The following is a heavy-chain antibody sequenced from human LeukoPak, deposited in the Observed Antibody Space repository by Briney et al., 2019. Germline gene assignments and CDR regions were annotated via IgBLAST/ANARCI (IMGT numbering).Heavy chain of an antibody. J-gene: IGHJ4*02. D-gene: IGHD5-12*01. V-gene: IGHV3-23*01. CDR1: GFTFSSYA. CDR3: AKSYNGYESKPDY. Sequence: GGSLELPCAASGFTFSSYAMSWVRQAPGKGLEWVSSISNSGGRTFYTDSVKGRFTISRDNSKITLYLQMNSLRAEDTAVYYCAKSYNGYESKPDYWGQGTLVIVSS. CDR2: ISNSGGRT.